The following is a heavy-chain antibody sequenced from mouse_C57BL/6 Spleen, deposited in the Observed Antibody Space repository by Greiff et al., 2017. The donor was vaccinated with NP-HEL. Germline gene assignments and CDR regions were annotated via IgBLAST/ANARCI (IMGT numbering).Heavy chain of an antibody. Sequence: QVQLQQSGAELVKPGASVKMSCKASGYTFTSYWITWVKQRPGQGLEWIGDIYPGSGSTNYNEKFKSKATLTVDTSSSTAYMQLSSLTSEDSAVYYCARKDLNWDVDWYFDVWGTGTTVTVSS. CDR1: GYTFTSYW. J-gene: IGHJ1*03. CDR2: IYPGSGST. CDR3: ARKDLNWDVDWYFDV. D-gene: IGHD4-1*01. V-gene: IGHV1-55*01.